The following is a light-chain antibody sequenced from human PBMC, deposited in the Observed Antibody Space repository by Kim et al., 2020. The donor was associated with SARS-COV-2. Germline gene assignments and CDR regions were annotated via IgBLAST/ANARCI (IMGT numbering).Light chain of an antibody. J-gene: IGKJ2*01. CDR1: QSVSKSY. Sequence: EIVLTQSPGTLSLSPGERATLSCRASQSVSKSYLAWYQQKPGQAPRLLIYGASSRATGIPDRFSGSGSETDFTLTISRLEPEDFAVYYCQQYGSSPYTFGQGTKLEI. CDR2: GAS. V-gene: IGKV3-20*01. CDR3: QQYGSSPYT.